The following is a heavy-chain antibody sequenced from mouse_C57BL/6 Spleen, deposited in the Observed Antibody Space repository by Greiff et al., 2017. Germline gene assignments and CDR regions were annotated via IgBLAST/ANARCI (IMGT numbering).Heavy chain of an antibody. J-gene: IGHJ2*01. CDR2: ISNGGGST. CDR3: ARQRDSNYFDY. D-gene: IGHD2-5*01. CDR1: GFTFSDYY. V-gene: IGHV5-12*01. Sequence: EVKVEESGGGLVQPGGSLKLSCAASGFTFSDYYMYWVRQTPEKRLEWVAYISNGGGSTYYPDTVKGRFTISRDNAKNTLYLQMSRLKSEDTAMYYCARQRDSNYFDYWGQGTTLTVSS.